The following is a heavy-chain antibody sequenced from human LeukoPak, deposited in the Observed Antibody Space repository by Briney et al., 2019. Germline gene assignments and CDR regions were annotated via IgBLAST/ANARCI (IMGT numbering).Heavy chain of an antibody. J-gene: IGHJ4*02. CDR1: GFTFSSYG. D-gene: IGHD2-15*01. Sequence: GSLRLSCAASGFTFSSYGMSWVRQAPGKGLEWIGRIYTSGSTNYNPSLKSRVTMSVDTSKNQFSLKLSSVTAADTAVYYCARLSGGIIDYWGQGTLVTVSS. CDR2: IYTSGST. CDR3: ARLSGGIIDY. V-gene: IGHV4-59*10.